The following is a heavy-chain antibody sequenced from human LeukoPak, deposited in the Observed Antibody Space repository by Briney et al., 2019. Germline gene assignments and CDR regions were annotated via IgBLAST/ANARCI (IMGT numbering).Heavy chain of an antibody. CDR1: GYTFTGYY. Sequence: ASVTVSCMASGYTFTGYYMHWVRQAPAQGLEWVGWINPNSGGTNYAQKFQGKFTIPRDTSISTAYMELTRLTSDDTAVYYCARDGYTYGDNWFDPWGQGTLVTVSS. CDR2: INPNSGGT. CDR3: ARDGYTYGDNWFDP. V-gene: IGHV1-2*02. J-gene: IGHJ5*02. D-gene: IGHD5-18*01.